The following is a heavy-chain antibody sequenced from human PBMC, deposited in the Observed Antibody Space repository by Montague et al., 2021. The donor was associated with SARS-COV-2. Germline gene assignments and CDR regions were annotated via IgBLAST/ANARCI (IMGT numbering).Heavy chain of an antibody. CDR3: AKEVGESPSFDY. D-gene: IGHD2-15*01. V-gene: IGHV3-9*01. Sequence: SLRLSCAASGFTFDDYAMHWVRQAPGKGLEWVSGICWNSGSTGYADSVKGRFTISRDNAKNSLYLQMNSLRAEDTALYYCAKEVGESPSFDYWGQGTLVTVSS. J-gene: IGHJ4*02. CDR2: ICWNSGST. CDR1: GFTFDDYA.